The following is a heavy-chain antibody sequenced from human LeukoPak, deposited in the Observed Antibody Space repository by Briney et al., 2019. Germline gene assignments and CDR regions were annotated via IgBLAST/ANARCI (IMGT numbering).Heavy chain of an antibody. Sequence: GGSLRLSCAPSGFAFSSYGMHWVRQAPGKGLEWVAFIRSDGSNKYYADSVKGRFTISRDNSKNTLCLQMNSLRAEDTAVYYCAKHPGSDSSASPHFGSWGQGTLVTVSS. CDR2: IRSDGSNK. CDR1: GFAFSSYG. D-gene: IGHD3-22*01. J-gene: IGHJ4*02. CDR3: AKHPGSDSSASPHFGS. V-gene: IGHV3-30*02.